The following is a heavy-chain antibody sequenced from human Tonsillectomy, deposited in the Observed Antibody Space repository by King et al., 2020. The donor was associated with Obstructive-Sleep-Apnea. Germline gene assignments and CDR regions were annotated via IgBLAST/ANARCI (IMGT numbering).Heavy chain of an antibody. Sequence: VQLQQWGAGLLKPSETLSLTCAVYGGSFSGYYWSWIRQPPGKGLEWIGEINHSGSTNYNPTLKSRVTISVDTSKNQFSLKVSSVTAADTAVYYCARGWDVLRFLEWSRIPYGMDVWGQGTTVTVSS. V-gene: IGHV4-34*01. CDR1: GGSFSGYY. CDR2: INHSGST. J-gene: IGHJ6*02. CDR3: ARGWDVLRFLEWSRIPYGMDV. D-gene: IGHD3-3*01.